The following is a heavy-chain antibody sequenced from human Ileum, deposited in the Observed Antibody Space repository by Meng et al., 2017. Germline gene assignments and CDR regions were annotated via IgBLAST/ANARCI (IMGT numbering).Heavy chain of an antibody. CDR2: INHSATT. D-gene: IGHD1-26*01. CDR3: ARSERSVYWYFDL. CDR1: GGSFSAYY. V-gene: IGHV4-34*01. J-gene: IGHJ2*01. Sequence: QGQLPPAGPGLFRPSETLSLTCGVYGGSFSAYYWTWIRHPPGKGLEWIGEINHSATTYYSPSPMGRVSVSVDTSKNQFSLKLTSVTAADTAVYYCARSERSVYWYFDLWGRGTLVTVSS.